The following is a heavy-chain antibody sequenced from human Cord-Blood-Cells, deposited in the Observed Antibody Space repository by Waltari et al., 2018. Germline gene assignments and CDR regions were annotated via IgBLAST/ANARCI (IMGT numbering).Heavy chain of an antibody. CDR1: GGSISSGDYY. D-gene: IGHD1-26*01. CDR2: IYYSGST. CDR3: ARDIATYSVWGYFDL. J-gene: IGHJ2*01. Sequence: QVQLQESGPGLVKPSQTLSLTCTVPGGSISSGDYYWRWIRQPPGKGLEWIGYIYYSGSTYYNPSLKSRVTISVDTSKNQFSLKLSSVTAADTAVYYCARDIATYSVWGYFDLWGRGTLVTVSS. V-gene: IGHV4-30-4*08.